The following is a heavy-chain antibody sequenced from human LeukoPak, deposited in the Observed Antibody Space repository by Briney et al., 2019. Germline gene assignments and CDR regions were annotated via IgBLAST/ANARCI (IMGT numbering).Heavy chain of an antibody. CDR1: GFAFSSYS. J-gene: IGHJ4*02. V-gene: IGHV3-33*01. D-gene: IGHD6-13*01. CDR2: IWPDGSNK. CDR3: ARELAA. Sequence: PGRSLRLSCKAAGFAFSSYSMHWVRQAPGKGLEWVAAIWPDGSNKYYANSVKGRFTISRDNSKNTLYLQMNSLRGDDTAIYYCARELAAWGQGTLVTVSS.